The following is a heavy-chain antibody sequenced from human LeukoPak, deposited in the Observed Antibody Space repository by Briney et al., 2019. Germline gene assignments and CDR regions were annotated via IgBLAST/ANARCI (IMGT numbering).Heavy chain of an antibody. V-gene: IGHV3-74*01. Sequence: XXXWVRHAPGKGLVWVSRIDSDGSSARYADSVKGRFTISRDNAKDTLYLQMNSLSDEDTAVYYCARDTMLGMGNPWGQGTLVTVSS. CDR1: X. CDR2: IDSDGSSA. D-gene: IGHD3-10*02. J-gene: IGHJ5*02. CDR3: ARDTMLGMGNP.